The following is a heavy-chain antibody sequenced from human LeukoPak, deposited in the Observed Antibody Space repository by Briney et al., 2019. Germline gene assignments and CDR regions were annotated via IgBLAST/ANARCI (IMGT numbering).Heavy chain of an antibody. Sequence: SETLPLTCTVSGGSISSGGYYWSWIRQHPGKGLEWIGYIYYSGSTYYNPSLKSRVTISVDTSKNQFSLKLSSVTAADTAVYYCARGLAAAGTPPAHFDYWGQGTLVTVSS. V-gene: IGHV4-31*03. CDR1: GGSISSGGYY. CDR3: ARGLAAAGTPPAHFDY. J-gene: IGHJ4*02. D-gene: IGHD6-13*01. CDR2: IYYSGST.